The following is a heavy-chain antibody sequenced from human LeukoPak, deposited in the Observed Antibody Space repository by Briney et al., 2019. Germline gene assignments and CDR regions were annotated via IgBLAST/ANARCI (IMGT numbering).Heavy chain of an antibody. CDR2: IIPILGIA. V-gene: IGHV1-69*04. Sequence: SVNVSCKASGGTFSSYAISWVRQAPGQALESLGRIIPILGIANYAQKFQGRVTITADKSTSTAYMELSSLRSEDTAVYYCARDGSRYFDWLLPTYFDYWGQGTLVTVSS. J-gene: IGHJ4*02. CDR1: GGTFSSYA. CDR3: ARDGSRYFDWLLPTYFDY. D-gene: IGHD3-9*01.